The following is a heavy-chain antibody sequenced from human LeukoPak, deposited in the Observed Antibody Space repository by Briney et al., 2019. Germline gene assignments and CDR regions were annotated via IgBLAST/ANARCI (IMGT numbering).Heavy chain of an antibody. CDR1: GGSISSGSYY. D-gene: IGHD3-16*01. V-gene: IGHV4-61*02. J-gene: IGHJ3*02. CDR3: ARDGGPNAFDI. CDR2: IYTSGST. Sequence: SETLSLTCTVSGGSISSGSYYWSWIRQPAGKGLEWIGRIYTSGSTNYNPSLKSRVTISVDTSKNQFSLKLSSVTAADTAVYYCARDGGPNAFDIWGQGTMVTVSS.